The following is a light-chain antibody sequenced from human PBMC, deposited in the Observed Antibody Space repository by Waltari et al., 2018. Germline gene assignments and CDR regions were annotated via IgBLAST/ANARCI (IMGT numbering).Light chain of an antibody. J-gene: IGKJ2*01. CDR1: QSITSR. V-gene: IGKV1-39*01. Sequence: DIQMTQSPSSLSASVGDRVTITCRASQSITSRLDWYQQKPGKAPKVLIYVASTLHSGVPSRFSGSGSGTDFTLTISSLQPEDFATYYCQQSYSTPHTFGQGTKLEI. CDR2: VAS. CDR3: QQSYSTPHT.